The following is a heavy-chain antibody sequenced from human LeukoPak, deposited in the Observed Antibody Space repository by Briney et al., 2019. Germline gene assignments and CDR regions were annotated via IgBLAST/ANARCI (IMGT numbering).Heavy chain of an antibody. D-gene: IGHD3-10*01. Sequence: ASVKVSCKASGYTFTSYDINWARQATGQGLEWMGWMNPNSGNTGYAQKFQGRVTMTRNTSISTAYMELSSLRSEDTAVYYCARDSEVRRNLWHYWGQGTLVTVSS. J-gene: IGHJ4*02. CDR1: GYTFTSYD. CDR2: MNPNSGNT. CDR3: ARDSEVRRNLWHY. V-gene: IGHV1-8*01.